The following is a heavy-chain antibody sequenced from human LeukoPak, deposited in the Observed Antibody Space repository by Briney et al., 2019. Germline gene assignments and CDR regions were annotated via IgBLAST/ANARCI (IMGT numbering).Heavy chain of an antibody. CDR2: TYYRSKWYN. Sequence: SQTLSLTCAISGDSVSSISASWHWIRQSPSRGLEWLGRTYYRSKWYNDYAVSVKSRITINPDTSKNQFSLQLNSVTPEDTAVYYCARDGGGAPVSFMYYDSSGHWYFDLWGRGTLVTVSS. CDR1: GDSVSSISAS. V-gene: IGHV6-1*01. CDR3: ARDGGGAPVSFMYYDSSGHWYFDL. D-gene: IGHD3-22*01. J-gene: IGHJ2*01.